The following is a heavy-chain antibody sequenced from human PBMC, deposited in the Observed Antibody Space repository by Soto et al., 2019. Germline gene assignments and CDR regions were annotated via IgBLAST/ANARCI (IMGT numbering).Heavy chain of an antibody. CDR2: IYWHDDK. J-gene: IGHJ4*02. V-gene: IGHV2-5*01. D-gene: IGHD3-16*01. CDR3: AHRGGSTFGLYYFDY. CDR1: GFSLSTTGVG. Sequence: QITLKESGPTLVKPTQTLTLTCTFSGFSLSTTGVGVCWIRQPPGKALEWLALIYWHDDKRYSPSLKSWLTITKDTSNKQLVLTMIIIEPVDTATYYFAHRGGSTFGLYYFDYCCQGALVTVAS.